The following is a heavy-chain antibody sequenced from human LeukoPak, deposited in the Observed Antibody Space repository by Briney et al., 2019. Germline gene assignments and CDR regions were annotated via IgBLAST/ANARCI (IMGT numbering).Heavy chain of an antibody. CDR2: IYYSGST. Sequence: KPSETLSLTCTVSGGSISSYYWSWIRQPPGKGLEWIGYIYYSGSTNYNPSLKSRVTISVDTSKNQFSLKLSSVTAADMAVYYCARWLRGWFDPWGQGTLVTVSS. J-gene: IGHJ5*02. CDR3: ARWLRGWFDP. V-gene: IGHV4-59*08. D-gene: IGHD5-12*01. CDR1: GGSISSYY.